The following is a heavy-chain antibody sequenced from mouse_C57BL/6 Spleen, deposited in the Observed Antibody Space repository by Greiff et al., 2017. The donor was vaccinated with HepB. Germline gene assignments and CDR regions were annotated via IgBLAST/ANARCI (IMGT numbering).Heavy chain of an antibody. D-gene: IGHD2-4*01. CDR3: ARSCYDYDGYYYAMDY. Sequence: QVQLQQPGAELVRPGTSVKLSCKASGYTFTSYWMHWVKQRPGQGLEWIGVIDPSDSYTNYNQKFKGKATLTVDTSSSTAYMQLSSLTSEDSAVYYGARSCYDYDGYYYAMDYWGQGTSVTVSS. CDR2: IDPSDSYT. J-gene: IGHJ4*01. CDR1: GYTFTSYW. V-gene: IGHV1-59*01.